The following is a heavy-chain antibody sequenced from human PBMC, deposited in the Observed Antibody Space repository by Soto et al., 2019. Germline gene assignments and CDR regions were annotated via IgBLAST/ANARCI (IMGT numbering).Heavy chain of an antibody. CDR3: AKDRKGSYCSGGTCYSFDY. V-gene: IGHV3-23*01. D-gene: IGHD2-15*01. J-gene: IGHJ4*02. Sequence: EVQLLESGGGLVQPGGSLRLSCAASGFTLGTYVMTWVRQAPGKGLEWVSAISGSGGSTTYADPVKGRFTISRDNTKNSLYLQMNSLRVEDTAVYYCAKDRKGSYCSGGTCYSFDYWGQGTLVTVPS. CDR1: GFTLGTYV. CDR2: ISGSGGST.